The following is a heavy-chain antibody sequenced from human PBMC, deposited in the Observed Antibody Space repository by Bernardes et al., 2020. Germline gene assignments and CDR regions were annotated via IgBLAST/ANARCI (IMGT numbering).Heavy chain of an antibody. J-gene: IGHJ6*04. CDR3: ASRMSIGDYYYGMDV. CDR1: GGSISSISYY. V-gene: IGHV4-39*01. Sequence: SETLSLTCTVSGGSISSISYYWGWLRQPPGKGLEWIGSIYYSGSTYYNPSLKSRVTISVDTSKNQFSLKLSSVTAADTAVYYCASRMSIGDYYYGMDVWGKGTTVTVSS. D-gene: IGHD2-21*01. CDR2: IYYSGST.